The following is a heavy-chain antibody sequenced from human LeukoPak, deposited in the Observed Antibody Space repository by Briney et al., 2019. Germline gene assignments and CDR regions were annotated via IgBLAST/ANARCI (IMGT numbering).Heavy chain of an antibody. V-gene: IGHV1-2*02. J-gene: IGHJ6*04. CDR3: ARTYCSSTSCYHSMDV. CDR2: INPNSGGT. Sequence: GASVKVSCKASGYTFTAYYMYWVRQAPGQGLEWMGWINPNSGGTNYAQKFQGRVTMTRDTSITTAYMELSRLRSDDTAVYYCARTYCSSTSCYHSMDVWGKGTMVTVSS. D-gene: IGHD2-2*01. CDR1: GYTFTAYY.